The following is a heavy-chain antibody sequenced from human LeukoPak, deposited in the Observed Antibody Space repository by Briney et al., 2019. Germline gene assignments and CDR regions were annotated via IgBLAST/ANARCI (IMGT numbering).Heavy chain of an antibody. CDR3: AKDFDTTVVLDAFDM. D-gene: IGHD4-23*01. CDR1: GFTFSSYG. V-gene: IGHV3-33*03. Sequence: GRSLRLSCAASGFTFSSYGMHWVRQAPGKGLEWVAVIWYDGSNKYYADSVKGRFTISRDNSRNTLYLEMIGLRAEDTAVYYCAKDFDTTVVLDAFDMWGQGTLVAVSS. J-gene: IGHJ3*02. CDR2: IWYDGSNK.